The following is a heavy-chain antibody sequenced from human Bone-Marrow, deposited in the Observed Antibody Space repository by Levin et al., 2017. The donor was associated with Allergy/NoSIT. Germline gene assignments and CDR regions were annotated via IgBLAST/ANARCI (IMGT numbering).Heavy chain of an antibody. CDR2: VSCDGGKE. Sequence: GGSLRLSCAASGFTFSDYAIHWVRQAAGKGLEWVAVVSCDGGKEYYADPVKGRFTISRDNSKNSLYLQMSSLSVEDTAVYYCAKGRATWGGGGEEAFDYWGQGTLVTVSS. V-gene: IGHV3-30*18. CDR1: GFTFSDYA. D-gene: IGHD3-16*01. CDR3: AKGRATWGGGGEEAFDY. J-gene: IGHJ4*02.